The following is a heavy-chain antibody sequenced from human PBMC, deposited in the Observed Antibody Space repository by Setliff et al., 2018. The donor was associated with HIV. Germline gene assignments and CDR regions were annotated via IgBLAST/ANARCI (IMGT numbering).Heavy chain of an antibody. CDR1: GYTVTDFY. D-gene: IGHD7-27*01. CDR3: ARQFSNSFDS. V-gene: IGHV1-2*02. J-gene: IGHJ4*02. CDR2: ISPYDLSE. Sequence: ASVKVSCKASGYTVTDFYIHWVRQGPGQGLEWMGWISPYDLSERTPQKFRGRVTLTRDTSINAAYLDLSGLTSDDTAIYYCARQFSNSFDSWGQGTLVTVSS.